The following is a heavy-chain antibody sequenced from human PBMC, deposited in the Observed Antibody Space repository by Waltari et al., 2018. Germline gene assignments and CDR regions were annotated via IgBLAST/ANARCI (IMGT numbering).Heavy chain of an antibody. Sequence: QVQLQESGPGLVKPSETLSPTCTVSGGSLSNYYWSWIRQPAGKGLEWIGRTHISGNTNYSPSLKSRVTMSVDTSKNQFSLKLTSVTAADTAVYYCARGSYGMGYWGQGTLVTVSS. CDR1: GGSLSNYY. D-gene: IGHD1-26*01. J-gene: IGHJ4*02. V-gene: IGHV4-4*07. CDR2: THISGNT. CDR3: ARGSYGMGY.